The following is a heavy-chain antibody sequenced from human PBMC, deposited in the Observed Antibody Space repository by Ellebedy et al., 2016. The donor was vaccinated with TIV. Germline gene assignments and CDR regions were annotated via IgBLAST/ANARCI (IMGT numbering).Heavy chain of an antibody. CDR2: ISDSGVNT. D-gene: IGHD3-3*01. CDR3: ARSRITTFGVVTSFDS. Sequence: GGSLRLXXSASGFTFNTYAMSWVRQAPGKGLEWVSGISDSGVNTYEADSVKGRFTISRDNSRNTLFLQMNSLRSEDTVVYFCARSRITTFGVVTSFDSWGQGTLVTVSS. J-gene: IGHJ4*02. CDR1: GFTFNTYA. V-gene: IGHV3-23*01.